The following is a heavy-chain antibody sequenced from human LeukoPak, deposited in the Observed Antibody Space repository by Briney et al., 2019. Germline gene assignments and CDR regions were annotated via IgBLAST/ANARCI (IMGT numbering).Heavy chain of an antibody. J-gene: IGHJ4*02. CDR3: AKLLYYYDSSQPY. CDR2: ISYDGSDK. Sequence: PGRSLRLSCAASGFTFSSYGMHWVRQAPGKGLKWVAVISYDGSDKYYADSVKGRFTISRDNSMNTLYLQMNSLRAEDTAVYYCAKLLYYYDSSQPYWGQGTLVTVSS. V-gene: IGHV3-30*18. D-gene: IGHD3-22*01. CDR1: GFTFSSYG.